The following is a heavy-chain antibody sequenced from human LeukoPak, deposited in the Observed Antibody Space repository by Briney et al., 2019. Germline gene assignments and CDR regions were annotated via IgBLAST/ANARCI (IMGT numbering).Heavy chain of an antibody. Sequence: ASVKVSCKASGYTFTGYYMHWVRQAPGQGLEWMGRINPNSGGTNYAQKFQGGVTMTRDTSISTAYMELSRLRSDDTAVYYCARERGRGRFDAFDIWGQGTMVTVSS. V-gene: IGHV1-2*06. D-gene: IGHD1-26*01. J-gene: IGHJ3*02. CDR3: ARERGRGRFDAFDI. CDR2: INPNSGGT. CDR1: GYTFTGYY.